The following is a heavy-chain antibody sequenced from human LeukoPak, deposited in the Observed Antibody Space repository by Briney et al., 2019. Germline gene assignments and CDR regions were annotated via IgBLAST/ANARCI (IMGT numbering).Heavy chain of an antibody. D-gene: IGHD1-26*01. V-gene: IGHV4-34*01. CDR3: ARHSGSYLIDY. J-gene: IGHJ4*02. CDR1: GGSFSGYY. CDR2: INHCGST. Sequence: SETLSLTCAVYGGSFSGYYWSWIRQPPGKGLEWIGEINHCGSTNYNPSLKSRVTISVDTSKNQFSLKLSSVTAADTAVYYCARHSGSYLIDYWGQGTLVTVSS.